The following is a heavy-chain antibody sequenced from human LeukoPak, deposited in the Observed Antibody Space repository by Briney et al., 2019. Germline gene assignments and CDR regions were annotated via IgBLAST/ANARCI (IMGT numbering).Heavy chain of an antibody. CDR1: GGSISSYY. Sequence: PSETLSLTCTVSGGSISSYYWSWIRQPPGKGLGWIGYIYYSGSTNYNPSLKSRVTISVDTSKNQFSLKLSSVTAADTAVYYCARDRYCGGVQGLAAFDIWGQGTMVTVSS. CDR3: ARDRYCGGVQGLAAFDI. J-gene: IGHJ3*02. D-gene: IGHD2-21*01. CDR2: IYYSGST. V-gene: IGHV4-59*01.